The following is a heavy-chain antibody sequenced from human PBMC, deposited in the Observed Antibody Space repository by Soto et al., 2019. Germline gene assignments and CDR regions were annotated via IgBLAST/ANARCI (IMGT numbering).Heavy chain of an antibody. CDR1: GYSFTSYW. CDR3: VRXTKKQQLQNLHYFCGMDV. D-gene: IGHD6-13*01. CDR2: IYPGDSDT. J-gene: IGHJ6*02. V-gene: IGHV5-51*01. Sequence: GESLKISCKGSGYSFTSYWIGWVRQMPGKGLEWMGIIYPGDSDTRYSPSFQGQVTISADKSISTAYLQWSSLKASDTAMYYCVRXTKKQQLQNLHYFCGMDVWGQGPTVTVSS.